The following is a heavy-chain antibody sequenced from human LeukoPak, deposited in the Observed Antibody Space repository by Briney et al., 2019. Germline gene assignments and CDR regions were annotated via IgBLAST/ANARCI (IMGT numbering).Heavy chain of an antibody. CDR2: IIPIFGTA. D-gene: IGHD3-10*01. CDR3: ARVGFSSHSYYFDY. V-gene: IGHV1-69*05. CDR1: GGTFSSYA. Sequence: GASVKVSCKASGGTFSSYAISWVRQAPGQGLEWMGGIIPIFGTANYAQKFQGRVTITTDESTSTAYMELSSLRSEDTAVYYSARVGFSSHSYYFDYWGQGTLVTVSS. J-gene: IGHJ4*02.